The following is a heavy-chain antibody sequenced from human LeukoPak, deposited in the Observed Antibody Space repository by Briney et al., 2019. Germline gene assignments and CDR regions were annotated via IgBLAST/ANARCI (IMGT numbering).Heavy chain of an antibody. D-gene: IGHD1-26*01. CDR3: ARGSGKGIANIVGATKRPYYFDY. V-gene: IGHV1-46*01. CDR1: GYTFTSYY. Sequence: ASVKVSCKASGYTFTSYYMHWVRQAPGQGLEWMGIINPSGGSTSYAQKFQGRVTMTRDMSTSTVYMELSSLRSEDTAVYYCARGSGKGIANIVGATKRPYYFDYWGQGTLVTVSS. CDR2: INPSGGST. J-gene: IGHJ4*02.